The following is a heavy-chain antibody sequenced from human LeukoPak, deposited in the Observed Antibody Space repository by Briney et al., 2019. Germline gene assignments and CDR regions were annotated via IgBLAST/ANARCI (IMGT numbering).Heavy chain of an antibody. V-gene: IGHV1-18*01. CDR3: ARDRTYDDYYDSSGYYNWFDP. D-gene: IGHD3-22*01. CDR1: GYTFTSYG. Sequence: ASVKVSCKAPGYTFTSYGISWVRQAPGRGLEWMGWISAYNGNTNYAQKLQGRVTMTTDTSTSTAYMELRSLRSDDTAVYYCARDRTYDDYYDSSGYYNWFDPWGQGTLVTVSS. J-gene: IGHJ5*02. CDR2: ISAYNGNT.